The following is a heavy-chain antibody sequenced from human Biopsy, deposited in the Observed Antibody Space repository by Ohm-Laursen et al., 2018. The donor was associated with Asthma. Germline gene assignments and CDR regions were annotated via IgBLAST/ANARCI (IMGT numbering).Heavy chain of an antibody. CDR2: IYSGGGT. V-gene: IGHV3-53*01. CDR1: GFTVSTNG. Sequence: SLRLSCTASGFTVSTNGMSWFRQPPGQGLEWVSVIYSGGGTYYADSVQGRVTISRDNSKNTLSLQMNSLRAEDTAVYYCARAYGGSFFSGSFDIWGQGTMVTVSS. D-gene: IGHD4-23*01. J-gene: IGHJ3*02. CDR3: ARAYGGSFFSGSFDI.